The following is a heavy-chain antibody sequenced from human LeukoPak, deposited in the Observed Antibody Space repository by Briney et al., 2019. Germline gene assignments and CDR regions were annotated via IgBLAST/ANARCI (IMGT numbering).Heavy chain of an antibody. CDR2: ISSSGSTI. CDR1: GFTFSDYY. D-gene: IGHD3-16*01. J-gene: IGHJ4*02. V-gene: IGHV3-11*01. CDR3: AREHPPRAPQLCY. Sequence: GGSLRLSCAASGFTFSDYYMSWIRQAPGKGLEWVSYISSSGSTIYYADSVKGRFTISRDNAKNSLYLQMNSLRAEDPAVYYCAREHPPRAPQLCYWGQGTLVTVSS.